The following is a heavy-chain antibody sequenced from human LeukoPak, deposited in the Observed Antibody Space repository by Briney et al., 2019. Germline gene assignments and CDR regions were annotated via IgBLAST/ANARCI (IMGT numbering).Heavy chain of an antibody. CDR2: ISYDGSNK. V-gene: IGHV3-30*18. J-gene: IGHJ5*02. CDR1: GFTFSSYG. CDR3: AKDSAEMLRFLEWLSGNWFDP. Sequence: GRALRLSCAASGFTFSSYGMHWVRQAPGKGLEGVAVISYDGSNKYYADSVKGRFTISRDNSKNTLYLQMNSLRDEDTAVYYCAKDSAEMLRFLEWLSGNWFDPWGQGTLVTVSS. D-gene: IGHD3-3*01.